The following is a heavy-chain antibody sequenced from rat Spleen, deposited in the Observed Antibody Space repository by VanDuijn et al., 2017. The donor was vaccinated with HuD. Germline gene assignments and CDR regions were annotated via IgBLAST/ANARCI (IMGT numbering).Heavy chain of an antibody. V-gene: IGHV5S13*01. Sequence: EVQLVESGGGLVQPGRSLKLSCAASGFTFSNYDMAWVRQAPTKGLEWIASISTGGGNTYYRDSVKGRFTISRDNAKNTQYLQMVSLRSEDTATYYCARQGSADYFDYWGLFSDVMDAWGQGASVTVSS. CDR2: ISTGGGNT. D-gene: IGHD3-3*01. J-gene: IGHJ4*01. CDR1: GFTFSNYD. CDR3: ARQGSADYFDYWGLFSDVMDA.